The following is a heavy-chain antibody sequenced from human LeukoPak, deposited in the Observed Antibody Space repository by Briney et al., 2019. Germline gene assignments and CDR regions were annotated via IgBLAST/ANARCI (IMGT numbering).Heavy chain of an antibody. Sequence: ASVKVSCKASGYTFTNYGISWVRQAPGQGLEWMGWLSVYNGNTIYEQSFEGRVTMTTDTSTSTAYMELRNLRTDDTAIYYCARTNQLPSHGDFWGQGTLVTVSS. CDR3: ARTNQLPSHGDF. J-gene: IGHJ4*02. CDR1: GYTFTNYG. V-gene: IGHV1-18*01. CDR2: LSVYNGNT. D-gene: IGHD2-2*01.